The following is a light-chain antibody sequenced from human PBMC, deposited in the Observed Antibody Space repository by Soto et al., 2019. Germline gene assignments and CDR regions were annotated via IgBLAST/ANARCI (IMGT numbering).Light chain of an antibody. CDR3: QQSYSNSFT. Sequence: DIQMTQSPSSLSASVGDRVTITCRASQSISSYLNWYQQKPGKAPKLLIFAASSLQSGVPSRFSGSGSGTDSTLTISSLQPEDFATYYCQQSYSNSFTFGQGTKVDIK. CDR2: AAS. V-gene: IGKV1-39*01. J-gene: IGKJ2*01. CDR1: QSISSY.